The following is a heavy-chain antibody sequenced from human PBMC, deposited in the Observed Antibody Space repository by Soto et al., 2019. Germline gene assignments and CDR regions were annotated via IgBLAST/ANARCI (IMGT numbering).Heavy chain of an antibody. Sequence: QVQLVESGGGVVQPGRSLRLSCAASGFTFSSYGMHWVRQAPGKGLEWVAVISYDGSNKYYADSVRGRFTISRDNSKNTLYLQMNSLRAEDTAVYYCAREGYYDSIGYSNAFDIWGRGTMVTVSS. D-gene: IGHD3-22*01. CDR3: AREGYYDSIGYSNAFDI. CDR2: ISYDGSNK. J-gene: IGHJ3*02. V-gene: IGHV3-30*03. CDR1: GFTFSSYG.